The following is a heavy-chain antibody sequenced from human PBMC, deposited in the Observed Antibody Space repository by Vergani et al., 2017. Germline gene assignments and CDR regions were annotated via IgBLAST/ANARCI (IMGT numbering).Heavy chain of an antibody. CDR2: IYYSGST. J-gene: IGHJ4*02. V-gene: IGHV4-59*01. Sequence: QVQLQESGPGLVKPSETLSLTCTVSGGSISSYDWSWIRQPPGKGLEWIGYIYYSGSTNYNPSLKSRVTISVDTSKNQFSLKLSSVTAADTAVYYCARGFYGGNSCFDYWGQGTLVTVSS. CDR1: GGSISSYD. D-gene: IGHD4-23*01. CDR3: ARGFYGGNSCFDY.